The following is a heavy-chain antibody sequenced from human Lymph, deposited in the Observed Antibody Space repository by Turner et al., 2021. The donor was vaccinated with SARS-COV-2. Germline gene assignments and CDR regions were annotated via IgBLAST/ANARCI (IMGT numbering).Heavy chain of an antibody. V-gene: IGHV1-69*04. CDR1: GGTFSTYV. D-gene: IGHD1-26*01. J-gene: IGHJ3*02. CDR2: IIPILGIA. CDR3: ARRHSGNYDAFDI. Sequence: VQLVQSGAEVKKPGSSVKVSCKASGGTFSTYVISWVRQAPGQGLEWMGRIIPILGIANYAQKFQGRVTITADKSTSTAYMELSSLRSEDTAVYHCARRHSGNYDAFDIWGQGTMVTVSS.